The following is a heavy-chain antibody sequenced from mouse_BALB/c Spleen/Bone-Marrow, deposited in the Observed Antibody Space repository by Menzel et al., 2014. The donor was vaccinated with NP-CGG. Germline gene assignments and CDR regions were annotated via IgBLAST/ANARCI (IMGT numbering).Heavy chain of an antibody. CDR2: INPDSITI. V-gene: IGHV4-1*02. CDR3: GNLHYYGYVAY. CDR1: GFDLSRFW. Sequence: DVKLVESGGGRVQPGGSLKLSCAASGFDLSRFWMTWVRQAPGKGLEWIGEINPDSITINYTPSLKNKFIISKDNAKNTLLLKMGKVRSEDAAFYYCGNLHYYGYVAYRGQGTSVTVSS. J-gene: IGHJ4*01. D-gene: IGHD1-2*01.